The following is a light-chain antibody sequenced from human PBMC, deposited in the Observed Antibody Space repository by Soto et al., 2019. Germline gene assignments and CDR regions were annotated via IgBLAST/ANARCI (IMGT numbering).Light chain of an antibody. J-gene: IGKJ1*01. CDR1: QSLVYSDGNTY. CDR3: MQWTHSGT. V-gene: IGKV2-30*01. CDR2: KVS. Sequence: DVVLTQSPLSLPVTLGQPASISCRSSQSLVYSDGNTYLTWFQQRPGQSPRRLIYKVSNRDSGVPDRFSGSGSCTEFTLKISRVEAEDVGVYYCMQWTHSGTFGPGTKVEIK.